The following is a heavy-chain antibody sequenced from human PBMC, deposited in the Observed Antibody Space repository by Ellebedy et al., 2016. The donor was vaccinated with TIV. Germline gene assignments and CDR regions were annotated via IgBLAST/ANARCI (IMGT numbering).Heavy chain of an antibody. Sequence: PGGSLRLSCAASGFTFSSYSMNWVRQAPGKGLEWVSYISSSSSTIYYADSVKGRFTISRDNAKNSLYLQMNSLRAEDTAVYYCARDRAAADKTGSNWFDPWGQGTLVTVSS. CDR1: GFTFSSYS. D-gene: IGHD6-13*01. CDR3: ARDRAAADKTGSNWFDP. J-gene: IGHJ5*02. CDR2: ISSSSSTI. V-gene: IGHV3-48*01.